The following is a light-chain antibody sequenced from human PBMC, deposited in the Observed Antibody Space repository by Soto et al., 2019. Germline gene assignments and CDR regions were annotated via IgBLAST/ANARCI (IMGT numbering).Light chain of an antibody. Sequence: QSVLTQPPSVSGTPGLRVTISCSGGSSNIGRDTVNWYQQLPGTAPKLLMFNDDQRPSGVPDRFSGSRSGTSASLAISGLQSDDEADYYCSSYTSSSLYVFGTGTKLTVL. CDR1: SSNIGRDT. V-gene: IGLV1-44*01. J-gene: IGLJ1*01. CDR3: SSYTSSSLYV. CDR2: NDD.